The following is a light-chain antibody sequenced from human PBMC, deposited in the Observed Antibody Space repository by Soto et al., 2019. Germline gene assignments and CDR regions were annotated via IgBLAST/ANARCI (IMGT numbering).Light chain of an antibody. Sequence: EIVLTQSPATLSLSPGERATLSCRASQSVSSYLAWYQQKPGQAPRLLIYDAPNRVTGIPARFRGSGSGTDFTLTISSLQHDDFAVYYCQQRSNWKITFGQGTRLEIK. CDR3: QQRSNWKIT. CDR2: DAP. V-gene: IGKV3-11*01. J-gene: IGKJ5*01. CDR1: QSVSSY.